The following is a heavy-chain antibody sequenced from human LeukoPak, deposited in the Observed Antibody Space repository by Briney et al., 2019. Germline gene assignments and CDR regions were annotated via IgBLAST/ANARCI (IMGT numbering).Heavy chain of an antibody. CDR2: IYYSGST. J-gene: IGHJ4*02. CDR1: GGSISSYY. CDR3: AGRSYHSFDY. Sequence: SETLSLTCTVSGGSISSYYWSWTRQPPGKGLEWIGYIYYSGSTNYNPSLKSRVTISVDTSKNQFSLKLSSVTAADTAVYYCAGRSYHSFDYWGQGTLVTVSS. V-gene: IGHV4-59*08. D-gene: IGHD2-15*01.